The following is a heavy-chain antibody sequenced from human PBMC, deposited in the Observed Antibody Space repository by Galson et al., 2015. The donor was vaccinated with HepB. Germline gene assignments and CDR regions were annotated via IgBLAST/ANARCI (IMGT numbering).Heavy chain of an antibody. CDR1: RFTFSSYA. V-gene: IGHV3-30-3*01. D-gene: IGHD5-12*01. CDR2: ISYDGSNK. Sequence: SLRLSCAASRFTFSSYAMHWVRQAPGKGLEWVAVISYDGSNKYYADSVKGRFTISRDNSKNTLYLQMNSLRAEDTAVYYCARDRWLTSPYYMDVWGKGTTVTVSS. J-gene: IGHJ6*03. CDR3: ARDRWLTSPYYMDV.